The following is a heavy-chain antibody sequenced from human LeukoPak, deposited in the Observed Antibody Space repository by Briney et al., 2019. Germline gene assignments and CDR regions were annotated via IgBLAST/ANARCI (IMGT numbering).Heavy chain of an antibody. J-gene: IGHJ4*02. V-gene: IGHV5-51*01. D-gene: IGHD2-15*01. CDR2: VYPGDSDT. Sequence: GESLKISCKASGYTFSDYWIGWVRQMPGQGLEWMGIVYPGDSDTRYSPSFQGQVTISADKSISTAYLQWSSLKASDTAMYYCASEVVAAISWGQGTLVTVSS. CDR1: GYTFSDYW. CDR3: ASEVVAAIS.